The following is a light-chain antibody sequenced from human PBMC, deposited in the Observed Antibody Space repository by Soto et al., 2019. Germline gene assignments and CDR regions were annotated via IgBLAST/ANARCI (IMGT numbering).Light chain of an antibody. J-gene: IGKJ5*01. Sequence: IVLTQSPATLSLYPGEKATLSCLASQSVSSYLAWYQQKPGQAPRLLIYDASNRATGIPARFSGSGSGTDFTLTISSLEPEDFAVYYCQQRSNWPPITFGQGTRLEIK. CDR3: QQRSNWPPIT. CDR2: DAS. V-gene: IGKV3-11*01. CDR1: QSVSSY.